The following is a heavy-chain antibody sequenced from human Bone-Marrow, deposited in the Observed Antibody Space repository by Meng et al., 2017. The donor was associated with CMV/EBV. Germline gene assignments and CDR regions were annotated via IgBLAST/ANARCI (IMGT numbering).Heavy chain of an antibody. Sequence: GGSLRLSCAASGFTFDDYAMHWVRQAPGKGLEWVSGISWDSGNMAYADSVKGRFTISRDNAKNSLYLQINSLRTEDTALYYCAKDIYPLLVVTPAESASEGNYFDCWGQGTPVTVSS. CDR2: ISWDSGNM. J-gene: IGHJ4*02. CDR1: GFTFDDYA. D-gene: IGHD3-22*01. V-gene: IGHV3-9*01. CDR3: AKDIYPLLVVTPAESASEGNYFDC.